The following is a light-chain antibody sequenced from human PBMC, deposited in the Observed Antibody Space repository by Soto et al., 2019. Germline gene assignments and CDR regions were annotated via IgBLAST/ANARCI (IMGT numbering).Light chain of an antibody. V-gene: IGKV3-20*01. CDR1: QSFDTTF. CDR3: QQYMSSVT. J-gene: IGKJ1*01. CDR2: GAS. Sequence: EIVLTQSPGSLSLSPGQRATLSCRASQSFDTTFFAWYQKKPGQAPRLLIYGASKRATGIPDRFSGSGSGTDFTLIISSVEPEDFSVYYCQQYMSSVTFGQGTKVEIK.